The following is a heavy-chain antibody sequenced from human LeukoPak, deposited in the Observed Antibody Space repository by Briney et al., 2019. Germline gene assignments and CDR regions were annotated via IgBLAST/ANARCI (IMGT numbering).Heavy chain of an antibody. Sequence: SVKVSCKASGFTFTSSAMQWVRQARGQRLEWIGWIVVGSGNTNYAQKFQERVTITRDMSTSTAYMELRSLRSEDTAVYYCAADYGGNSGYYGMDVWGQGTTVTVSS. D-gene: IGHD4-23*01. CDR1: GFTFTSSA. J-gene: IGHJ6*02. V-gene: IGHV1-58*02. CDR2: IVVGSGNT. CDR3: AADYGGNSGYYGMDV.